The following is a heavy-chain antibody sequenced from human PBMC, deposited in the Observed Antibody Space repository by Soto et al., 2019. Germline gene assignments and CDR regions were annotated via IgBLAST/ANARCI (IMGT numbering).Heavy chain of an antibody. D-gene: IGHD2-15*01. Sequence: GGSLRLSCAASGFTFSDYYMIWIRQAPGKGLEWVSYISGSRNYTSYADSVQGRFTISRDNAKNSLYLQMNSLRAADTAVYYCARERVAHFDYWXQGTLVTVSS. J-gene: IGHJ4*02. CDR2: ISGSRNYT. CDR3: ARERVAHFDY. CDR1: GFTFSDYY. V-gene: IGHV3-11*06.